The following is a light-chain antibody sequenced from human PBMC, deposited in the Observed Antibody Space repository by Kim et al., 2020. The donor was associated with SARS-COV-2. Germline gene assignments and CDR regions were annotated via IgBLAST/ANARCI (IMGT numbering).Light chain of an antibody. Sequence: GQSITISCTGTSSDVGGYNYVSWYQQHPGKAPKLLIYDVSKRPSGVSIRFSGSKSGNAASLTISGLQAEDEADYYCSSYTSSSTLVFGGGTQLTVL. CDR2: DVS. CDR3: SSYTSSSTLV. CDR1: SSDVGGYNY. J-gene: IGLJ3*02. V-gene: IGLV2-14*04.